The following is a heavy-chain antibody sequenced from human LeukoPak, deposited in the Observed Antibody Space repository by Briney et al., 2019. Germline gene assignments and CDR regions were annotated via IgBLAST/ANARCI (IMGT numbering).Heavy chain of an antibody. V-gene: IGHV4-38-2*02. CDR2: IYHSGST. Sequence: SETLSLTCTVSGHSISSGYYWAWIRQPPGKGLEWIGYIYHSGSTNYNPSLKSRVTISVDTSKNQFSLQLNSVTPEDTAVYYCARDRPAEMATMYNWFDPWGQGTLVTVSS. D-gene: IGHD5-24*01. CDR3: ARDRPAEMATMYNWFDP. CDR1: GHSISSGYY. J-gene: IGHJ5*02.